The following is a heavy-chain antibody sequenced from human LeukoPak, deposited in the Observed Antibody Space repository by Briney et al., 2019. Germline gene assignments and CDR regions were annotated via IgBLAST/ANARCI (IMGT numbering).Heavy chain of an antibody. Sequence: KSSETLSLTCTVSGYSISSGYYWGWIRQPPGKGLEWIGSIYHSGSTYYNPSLKSRVTISVDTSKNQFSLKLSSVAAADTAVYYCARSPEQQLVPFWYFDLWGRGTLVTVSS. D-gene: IGHD6-13*01. J-gene: IGHJ2*01. CDR1: GYSISSGYY. CDR3: ARSPEQQLVPFWYFDL. CDR2: IYHSGST. V-gene: IGHV4-38-2*02.